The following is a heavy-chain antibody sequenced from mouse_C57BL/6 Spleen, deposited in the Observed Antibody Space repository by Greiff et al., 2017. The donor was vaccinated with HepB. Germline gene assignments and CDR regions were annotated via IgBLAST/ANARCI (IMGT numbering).Heavy chain of an antibody. CDR1: GYAFSSSW. V-gene: IGHV1-82*01. CDR3: ARQPSMDY. CDR2: IYPGDGDT. Sequence: VQLQQSGPELVKPGASVKISCKASGYAFSSSWMNWVKQRPGKGLEWIGRIYPGDGDTNYNGKFKGKATLTADKSSSTAYRQLSSLTSEDSAVYFCARQPSMDYWGQGTSVNVSS. J-gene: IGHJ4*01.